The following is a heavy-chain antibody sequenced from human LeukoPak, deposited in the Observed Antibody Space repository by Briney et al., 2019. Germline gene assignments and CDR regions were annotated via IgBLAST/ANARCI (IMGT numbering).Heavy chain of an antibody. Sequence: GGSLRPSCAASGFTFSSYAMSWVRQAPGKGLEWVSAISGSGGSTYYADSVKGRFTISRDNAKNSLYLQMNSLRAEDTAVYYCARDSLYCSSTSCYSDAFDIWGQGTMVTVSS. J-gene: IGHJ3*02. CDR1: GFTFSSYA. CDR3: ARDSLYCSSTSCYSDAFDI. CDR2: ISGSGGST. D-gene: IGHD2-2*02. V-gene: IGHV3-23*01.